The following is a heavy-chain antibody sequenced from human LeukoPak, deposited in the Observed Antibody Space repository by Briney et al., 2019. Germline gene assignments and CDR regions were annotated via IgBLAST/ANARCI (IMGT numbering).Heavy chain of an antibody. D-gene: IGHD6-19*01. CDR2: IYYSGST. V-gene: IGHV4-59*11. Sequence: SETLSLTCTVSGGSISSHYWSWIRQPPGKGLEWIGYIYYSGSTNYNPSLKSRVTISVDTSKNQFSLKLSSVTAADTAVHYCARGRISSGWSAHFDYWGQGTLVTVSS. CDR3: ARGRISSGWSAHFDY. CDR1: GGSISSHY. J-gene: IGHJ4*02.